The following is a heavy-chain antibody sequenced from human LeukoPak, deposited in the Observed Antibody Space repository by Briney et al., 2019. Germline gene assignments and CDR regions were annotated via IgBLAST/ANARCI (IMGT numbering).Heavy chain of an antibody. CDR2: IRYDGSNK. V-gene: IGHV3-30*02. Sequence: PGGSLRLSCAASGFTFSSYAMSWVRQAPGKGLEWVAFIRYDGSNKYYADSVKGRFTISRDNSKNTLYLQMNSLRAEDTAVYYCAKDRRVLMVYDTLFDYWGQGTLVTVSS. D-gene: IGHD2-8*01. CDR3: AKDRRVLMVYDTLFDY. J-gene: IGHJ4*02. CDR1: GFTFSSYA.